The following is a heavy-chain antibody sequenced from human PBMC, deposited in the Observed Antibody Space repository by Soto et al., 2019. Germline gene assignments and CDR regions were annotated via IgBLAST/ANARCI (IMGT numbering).Heavy chain of an antibody. CDR2: ISAYNGNT. CDR3: ARTYGSGSYYYYYGMDV. CDR1: GYTFTSYG. D-gene: IGHD3-10*01. V-gene: IGHV1-18*04. J-gene: IGHJ6*02. Sequence: ASVKVSCKASGYTFTSYGISWVRQAPGQGLEWMGWISAYNGNTNYAQKLQGRVTMTTDTSTSTACVELRSLRSDDTAVYYCARTYGSGSYYYYYGMDVWGQGTTVTVSS.